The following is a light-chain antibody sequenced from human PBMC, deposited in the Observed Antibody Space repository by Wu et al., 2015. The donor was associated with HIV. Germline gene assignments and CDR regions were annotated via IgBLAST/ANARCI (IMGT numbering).Light chain of an antibody. V-gene: IGKV1-39*01. CDR2: AAF. J-gene: IGKJ2*01. CDR3: TTELHVPLTT. CDR1: QSISNY. Sequence: DIQMTQSPSSLSASVGDRVTITCRASQSISNYLNWYQQKPGKAPKLLIFAAFSLQSGVPSRFSGGGYGTEFTLTISSLQPEDFATYFCTTELHVPLTTFGQGTKVGDQT.